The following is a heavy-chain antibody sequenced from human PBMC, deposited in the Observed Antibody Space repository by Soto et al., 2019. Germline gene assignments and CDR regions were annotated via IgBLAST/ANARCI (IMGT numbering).Heavy chain of an antibody. Sequence: ASVKVWCKASGYTFTSHAIPWVRKAPGQSLEWMAWINTGNVNTKYSQKFQGRVTITRVTSASTAYMELSSLRPEDTAVYYCARGYCGGDSCYYDNCRQGPLVTTSS. D-gene: IGHD2-21*01. CDR1: GYTFTSHA. CDR2: INTGNVNT. J-gene: IGHJ4*02. CDR3: ARGYCGGDSCYYDN. V-gene: IGHV1-3*04.